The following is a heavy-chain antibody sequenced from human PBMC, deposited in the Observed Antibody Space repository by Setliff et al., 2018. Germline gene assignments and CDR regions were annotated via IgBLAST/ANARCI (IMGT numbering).Heavy chain of an antibody. V-gene: IGHV4-39*01. CDR1: GGSISSSSYY. CDR3: ASWYYDLWSGYYIPGYFDY. CDR2: IYYSGST. Sequence: SETLSLTCTVSGGSISSSSYYWGWIRQPPGKGLEWIGSIYYSGSTYYNPSLKSRVTISVDTSKNQFSLKLSSVTAADTAVYYCASWYYDLWSGYYIPGYFDYWGQGTLVTVSS. D-gene: IGHD3-3*01. J-gene: IGHJ4*02.